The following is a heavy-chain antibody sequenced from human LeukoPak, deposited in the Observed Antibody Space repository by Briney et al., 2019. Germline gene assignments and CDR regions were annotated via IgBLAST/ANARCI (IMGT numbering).Heavy chain of an antibody. CDR1: GYTFTSYG. V-gene: IGHV1-18*01. J-gene: IGHJ4*02. CDR3: ARVKRYSRSDY. CDR2: ISAYNGNK. D-gene: IGHD6-13*01. Sequence: APVKVSCKASGYTFTSYGISWVRQAPGQGLERMGWISAYNGNKKYAQKLQGRVTMTTDTSTSTAYMELRSLRSDDTAVYYCARVKRYSRSDYWGQGTLVTVSS.